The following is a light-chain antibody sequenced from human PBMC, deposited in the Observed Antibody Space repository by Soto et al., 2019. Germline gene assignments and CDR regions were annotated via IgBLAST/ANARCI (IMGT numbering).Light chain of an antibody. CDR2: DVT. CDR1: SSDVGGYNS. V-gene: IGLV2-14*01. J-gene: IGLJ1*01. Sequence: QSVLTQPASVSGSPGQSITISCTGTSSDVGGYNSVSWYRQDPGKAPKLIIYDVTYRPSGVSNRFSGSKSGNTASLTISGLQSEDEADYNCSSFTSSIHYVFGTGTKVTVL. CDR3: SSFTSSIHYV.